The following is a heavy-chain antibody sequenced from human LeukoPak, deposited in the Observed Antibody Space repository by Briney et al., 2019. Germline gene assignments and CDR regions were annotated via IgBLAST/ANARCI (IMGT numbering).Heavy chain of an antibody. CDR3: ASPGVRFSYYYGMDV. CDR2: INPNSGGT. J-gene: IGHJ6*02. V-gene: IGHV1-2*02. CDR1: GYTFTGYY. Sequence: ASVKVSCKASGYTFTGYYMHWVRQAPGQGLEWMGWINPNSGGTNYAQKFQGRVTMSRDTSISTAYMELSRLRSDDTAVYYCASPGVRFSYYYGMDVGGQGTTVTVSS. D-gene: IGHD3-3*01.